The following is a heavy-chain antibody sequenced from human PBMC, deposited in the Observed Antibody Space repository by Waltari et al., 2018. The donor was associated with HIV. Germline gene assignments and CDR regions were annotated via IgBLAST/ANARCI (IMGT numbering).Heavy chain of an antibody. CDR1: GFTFSSYD. Sequence: EVQLVESGGGLVQPGGSLRLSCAASGFTFSSYDMHWVRQATGKGLEWVSAIGTAGDTYYPGAVKGRFTISRENAKNSLYLQMNSLRAEDTAVYYCARVESSGWYDYWGQGTLVTVSS. V-gene: IGHV3-13*01. D-gene: IGHD6-19*01. CDR3: ARVESSGWYDY. J-gene: IGHJ4*02. CDR2: IGTAGDT.